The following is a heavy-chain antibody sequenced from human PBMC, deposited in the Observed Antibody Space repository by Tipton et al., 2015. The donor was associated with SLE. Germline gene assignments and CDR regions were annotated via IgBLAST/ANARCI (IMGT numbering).Heavy chain of an antibody. V-gene: IGHV4-4*02. CDR1: GDSISSTKW. J-gene: IGHJ5*02. D-gene: IGHD6-13*01. CDR2: IIDSGST. Sequence: TLSLTCAISGDSISSTKWWTWVRQPPGKGLEWIGEIIDSGSTNYNPSLKSRVTISVETSENQVSLKLSSVTAADTAVYYCARGGRQLVPFSWFDPWGQGTLVTVSS. CDR3: ARGGRQLVPFSWFDP.